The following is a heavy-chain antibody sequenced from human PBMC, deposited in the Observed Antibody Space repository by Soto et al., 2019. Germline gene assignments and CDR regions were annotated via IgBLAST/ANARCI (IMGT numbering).Heavy chain of an antibody. V-gene: IGHV1-69*13. D-gene: IGHD6-13*01. CDR3: ARSSSGYSSSWYRSESNYYYGMDV. CDR1: GGTFSSYA. Sequence: SVKVSCKASGGTFSSYAISWLRQAPGQGLEWMGGIIPIFGTANYAQKFQGRVTITADESTSTAYMELSSLRSEDTAVYYCARSSSGYSSSWYRSESNYYYGMDVWGQGTTVTVSS. CDR2: IIPIFGTA. J-gene: IGHJ6*02.